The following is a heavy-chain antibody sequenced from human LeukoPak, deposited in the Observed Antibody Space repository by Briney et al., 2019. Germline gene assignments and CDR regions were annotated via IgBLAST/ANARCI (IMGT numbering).Heavy chain of an antibody. D-gene: IGHD4-17*01. V-gene: IGHV3-9*01. CDR2: ISWNSGSI. CDR3: TTATVTTGY. Sequence: PGGSLRLSCAASGFTFDDYAMHWVRQAPGKGLEWVSGISWNSGSIGYADSVKGRFTISRDNAKNSLYLQMNSLKTEDTAAYYCTTATVTTGYWGQGTLVTVSS. CDR1: GFTFDDYA. J-gene: IGHJ4*02.